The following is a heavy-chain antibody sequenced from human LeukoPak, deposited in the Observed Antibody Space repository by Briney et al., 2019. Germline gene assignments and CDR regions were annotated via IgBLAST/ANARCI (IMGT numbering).Heavy chain of an antibody. CDR3: AKALVGATFIFDN. V-gene: IGHV3-53*01. D-gene: IGHD1-26*01. Sequence: GGSLRLSCAASGFTVSSNYMSWVRQAPGKGLEWVSVIYSGGSTYYADSVKGRFTISRDNSKNTLYLQMNSLRAEDTAVYYCAKALVGATFIFDNWGQGTLVTVSS. CDR1: GFTVSSNY. J-gene: IGHJ4*02. CDR2: IYSGGST.